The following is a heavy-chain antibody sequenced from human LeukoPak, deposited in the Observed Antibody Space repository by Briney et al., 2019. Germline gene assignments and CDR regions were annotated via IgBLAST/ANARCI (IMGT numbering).Heavy chain of an antibody. J-gene: IGHJ4*02. CDR3: ARAGDYRSLPRWLPLDY. V-gene: IGHV4-30-2*01. CDR2: IYHSGTT. D-gene: IGHD5-12*01. CDR1: GVAISRGGYA. Sequence: SETLSLTCAVSGVAISRGGYAWNWIRQPPGKGLEWIAYIYHSGTTYYNPSLKSRVTISVDTSKNQFSLKLSSVTAADTAVYYCARAGDYRSLPRWLPLDYWGQGTLVTVSS.